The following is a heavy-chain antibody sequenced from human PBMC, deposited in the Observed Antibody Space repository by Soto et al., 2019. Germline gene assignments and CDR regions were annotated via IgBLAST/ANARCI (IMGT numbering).Heavy chain of an antibody. Sequence: HXGGSLRLSCAASGVTVSSYAMSWVRQAPGKGLEWVSAISGSGGSTYYADSVKGRFTISRDNSKNTLYLQMNSLRAEDTAVYYSAKANYYDSSGYYTWGQGTLVTSPQ. CDR1: GVTVSSYA. D-gene: IGHD3-22*01. CDR3: AKANYYDSSGYYT. CDR2: ISGSGGST. J-gene: IGHJ5*02. V-gene: IGHV3-23*01.